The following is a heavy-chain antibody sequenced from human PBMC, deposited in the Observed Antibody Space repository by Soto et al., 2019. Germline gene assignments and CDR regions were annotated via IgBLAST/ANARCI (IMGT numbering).Heavy chain of an antibody. CDR1: GYSFTSYW. CDR3: ARLATGDYYYYGMDV. CDR2: IYPGDSDT. D-gene: IGHD5-12*01. Sequence: RGSLKISCKGSGYSFTSYWIGWVRQMPGKGLEWMGIIYPGDSDTRYSPSFQGQVTISADKSISTAYLQWSSLKASDTAMYYCARLATGDYYYYGMDVWGQGTTVTVSS. J-gene: IGHJ6*02. V-gene: IGHV5-51*01.